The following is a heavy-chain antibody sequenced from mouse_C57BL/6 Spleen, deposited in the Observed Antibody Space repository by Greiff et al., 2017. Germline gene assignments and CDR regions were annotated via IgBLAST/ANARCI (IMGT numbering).Heavy chain of an antibody. CDR2: ISRGSSTI. J-gene: IGHJ4*01. Sequence: EVQLVESGGGLVKPGGSLKLSCAASGFTFSDYGMHWVRQAPEKGLEWVAYISRGSSTIYYADTVKGRFTISRDNAKNTLFLQMTSLRSEDTAMYYCARNYYGWDYWGQGTSVTVSS. CDR1: GFTFSDYG. CDR3: ARNYYGWDY. V-gene: IGHV5-17*01.